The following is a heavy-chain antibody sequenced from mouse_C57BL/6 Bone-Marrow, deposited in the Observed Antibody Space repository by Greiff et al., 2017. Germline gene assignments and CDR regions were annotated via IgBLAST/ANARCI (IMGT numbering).Heavy chain of an antibody. Sequence: QVQLQQSGAELVKPGASVKLSCKASGYTFTEYTIHWVKQRSGQGLEWIGWFYPGSGSIKYNEKFKDKATLTADKSSSTVYMELSGLTSEDSAVYFCARHEEESYYYGSRGYFDVWGTGTTVTVSS. V-gene: IGHV1-62-2*01. CDR3: ARHEEESYYYGSRGYFDV. CDR2: FYPGSGSI. J-gene: IGHJ1*03. CDR1: GYTFTEYT. D-gene: IGHD1-1*01.